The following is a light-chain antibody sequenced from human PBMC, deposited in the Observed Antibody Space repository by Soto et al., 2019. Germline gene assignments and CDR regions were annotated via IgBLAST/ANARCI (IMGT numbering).Light chain of an antibody. V-gene: IGKV1-39*01. CDR2: AAS. CDR3: QQTYSTLRT. J-gene: IGKJ1*01. Sequence: IQMTQSPASLAACVGDRGSSTFRAIQSSSSYLNCDQQKPGKARKLLIYAASSLQSGVPSRFSGSGSGTDFTLPISSLQPEDFATYYCQQTYSTLRTLGQGTRVDIK. CDR1: QSSSSY.